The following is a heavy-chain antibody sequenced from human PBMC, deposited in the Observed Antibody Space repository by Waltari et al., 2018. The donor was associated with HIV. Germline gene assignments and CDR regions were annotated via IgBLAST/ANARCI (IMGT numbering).Heavy chain of an antibody. CDR2: IKSKIDGETT. D-gene: IGHD5-12*01. V-gene: IGHV3-15*01. CDR1: GLTFSNVW. J-gene: IGHJ4*02. CDR3: SYDVFDS. Sequence: EIQLLESGGGLIKPGGSLRLSCAASGLTFSNVWMPWVRQAPGKGLEWIGRIKSKIDGETTDYAAPVKERFIISRDDSKNTLYLQMNSLKTEDTAIYFCSYDVFDSWGQGTLVTVSP.